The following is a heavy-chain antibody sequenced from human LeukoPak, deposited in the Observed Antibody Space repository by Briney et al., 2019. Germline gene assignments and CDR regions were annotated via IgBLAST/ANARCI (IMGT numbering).Heavy chain of an antibody. Sequence: PSETLSLTCTVSGGSISSSSYYWGWIRQPPGKGLEWIGSIYYSGSTYYNPSLKSRVTISVDTSKNQFSLKLSSVTAADTAVYYCARTPPAVAGHFDYWGQGTLVTVSS. V-gene: IGHV4-39*01. CDR1: GGSISSSSYY. D-gene: IGHD6-19*01. J-gene: IGHJ4*02. CDR3: ARTPPAVAGHFDY. CDR2: IYYSGST.